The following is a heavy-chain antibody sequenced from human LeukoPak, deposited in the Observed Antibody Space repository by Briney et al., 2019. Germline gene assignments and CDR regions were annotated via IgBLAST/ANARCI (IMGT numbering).Heavy chain of an antibody. J-gene: IGHJ4*02. CDR3: ARAKVGVAGFFDY. D-gene: IGHD1-26*01. V-gene: IGHV3-53*01. Sequence: PGGSLRLSCAASGFTVSSDYMSWVRQAPGKGLEWVSVIYSGGSTYYADSVKGRFTISRDSSKNTLFPQMNSLKADDTAVYYCARAKVGVAGFFDYWGQGTLVTVSS. CDR1: GFTVSSDY. CDR2: IYSGGST.